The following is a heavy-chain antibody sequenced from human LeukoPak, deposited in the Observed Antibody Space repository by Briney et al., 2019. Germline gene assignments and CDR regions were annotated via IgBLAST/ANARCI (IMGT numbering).Heavy chain of an antibody. J-gene: IGHJ4*02. Sequence: SQTLPLTCAISGDSVSSNRATWTWIRQSPSRGLEWLGRTYFRSKWYNDYAVSVKSRITINPDTPKNQFSLQLNSVTPEDTAVYYCARGRGDIDFDYWAREPWSPSPQ. CDR1: GDSVSSNRAT. CDR3: ARGRGDIDFDY. CDR2: TYFRSKWYN. V-gene: IGHV6-1*01.